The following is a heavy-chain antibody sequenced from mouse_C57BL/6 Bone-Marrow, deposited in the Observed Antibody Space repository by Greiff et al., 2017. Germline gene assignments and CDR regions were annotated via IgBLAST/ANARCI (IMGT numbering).Heavy chain of an antibody. V-gene: IGHV5-6*02. D-gene: IGHD3-2*02. CDR3: ARRRQLKLFDY. Sequence: EVKLMESGGDLVKPGGSVKLSCAASGFTFSSYGMSWVRQTPDKRLEWVATISSGGSYTYYPDSVKGRFTITRDNAKNTPYLQVSSLKSEDTAVYYCARRRQLKLFDYWGQGTTLTVSS. CDR2: ISSGGSYT. J-gene: IGHJ2*01. CDR1: GFTFSSYG.